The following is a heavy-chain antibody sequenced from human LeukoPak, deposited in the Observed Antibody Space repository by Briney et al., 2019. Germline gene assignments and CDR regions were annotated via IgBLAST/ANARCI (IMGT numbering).Heavy chain of an antibody. V-gene: IGHV3-48*01. Sequence: PGESLRLSCAASGFTFSSCSMNWVRQAPGKGLEWVSYISSSSSTIYYADSVKGRFTISRDNAKNSLYLQMNSLRAEDTAVYYCARDLFSSGWYMGYWYFDLWGRGTLVTVSS. CDR3: ARDLFSSGWYMGYWYFDL. D-gene: IGHD6-19*01. CDR2: ISSSSSTI. CDR1: GFTFSSCS. J-gene: IGHJ2*01.